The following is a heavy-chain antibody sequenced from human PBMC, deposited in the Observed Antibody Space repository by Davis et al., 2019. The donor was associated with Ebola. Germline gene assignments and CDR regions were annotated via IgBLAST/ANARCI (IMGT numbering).Heavy chain of an antibody. J-gene: IGHJ5*02. CDR3: ARQTGGSWTTRFDP. Sequence: GGSLRLSCKGSGYSFTNYWIAWVRQMPGKGLEWMGSIYPGDSDIRDSPSFQGLVTISADKSISTAYLQWSSLKASDTAMYYCARQTGGSWTTRFDPWGQGTLVTVSS. CDR1: GYSFTNYW. D-gene: IGHD2-8*02. CDR2: IYPGDSDI. V-gene: IGHV5-51*01.